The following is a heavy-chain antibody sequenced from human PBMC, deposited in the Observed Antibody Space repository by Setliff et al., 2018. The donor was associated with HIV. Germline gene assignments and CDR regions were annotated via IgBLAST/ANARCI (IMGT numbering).Heavy chain of an antibody. D-gene: IGHD3-9*01. CDR3: ARLPYYDILTGRGSYYYMDV. CDR2: IYPGDSDT. CDR1: GYSFTSYW. V-gene: IGHV5-51*01. J-gene: IGHJ6*03. Sequence: GESLKISCKGSGYSFTSYWIGWVRQMPGKGLEWMGIIYPGDSDTRYSPSFQGQVTISADKSISPAYLQWSSLKASDTAMYYCARLPYYDILTGRGSYYYMDVWGKGTTVTVSS.